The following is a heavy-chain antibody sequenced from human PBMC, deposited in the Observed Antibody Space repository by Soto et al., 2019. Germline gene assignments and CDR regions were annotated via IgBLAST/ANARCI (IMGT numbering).Heavy chain of an antibody. J-gene: IGHJ3*02. Sequence: GGSLRLSCAASGFTFSGSAMHWVRQASGKGLEWVGRIRSKANSYATAYAASVKGRFTISRDDSKNTAYLQMNSLKTEDTAVYYCTRISPDYGDFDAFDIWGQGTMVTVSS. V-gene: IGHV3-73*01. CDR3: TRISPDYGDFDAFDI. CDR1: GFTFSGSA. CDR2: IRSKANSYAT. D-gene: IGHD4-17*01.